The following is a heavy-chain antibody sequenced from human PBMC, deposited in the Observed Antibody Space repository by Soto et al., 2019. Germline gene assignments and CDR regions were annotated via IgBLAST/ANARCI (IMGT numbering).Heavy chain of an antibody. CDR3: ARDTRRYYDILTGSDLPYYYYGMDV. Sequence: SVKISCKASGYTFTNYGISWVRQAPGQGLEWMGGIIPIFGTANYAQKFQGRVTITADESTSTAYMELSSLRSEDTAVYYCARDTRRYYDILTGSDLPYYYYGMDVWGQGTTVTVSS. D-gene: IGHD3-9*01. V-gene: IGHV1-69*13. J-gene: IGHJ6*02. CDR2: IIPIFGTA. CDR1: GYTFTNYG.